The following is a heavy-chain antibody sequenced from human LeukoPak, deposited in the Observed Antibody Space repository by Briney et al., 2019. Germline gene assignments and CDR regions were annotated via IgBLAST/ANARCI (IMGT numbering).Heavy chain of an antibody. Sequence: GGSLRLSGAASGFTFSSYEMNWVRQAPGKGLEWVSYISSSGSTIYYADSVKGRFTISRDNAKNSLYLQMNSLRAEDTAVYYCAELGITMIGGVWGKGTTVTISS. CDR2: ISSSGSTI. CDR3: AELGITMIGGV. D-gene: IGHD3-10*02. J-gene: IGHJ6*04. CDR1: GFTFSSYE. V-gene: IGHV3-48*03.